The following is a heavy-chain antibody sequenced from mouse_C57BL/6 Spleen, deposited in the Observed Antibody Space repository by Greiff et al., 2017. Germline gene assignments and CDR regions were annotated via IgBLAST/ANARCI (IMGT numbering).Heavy chain of an antibody. V-gene: IGHV1-55*01. Sequence: VQLQQSGAELVKPGASVKMSCKASSYTFTSYWITWVKQRPGQGLEWIGDIYPGSGSTNYNEKFKSKATLTVDTSSSTAYMQLSSLTSEDSAVYYCARSYYSLDYWGQGTTLTVSS. D-gene: IGHD1-1*01. CDR3: ARSYYSLDY. CDR2: IYPGSGST. CDR1: SYTFTSYW. J-gene: IGHJ2*01.